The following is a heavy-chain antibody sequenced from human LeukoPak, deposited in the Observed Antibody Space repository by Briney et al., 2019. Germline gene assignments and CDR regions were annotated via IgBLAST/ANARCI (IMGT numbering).Heavy chain of an antibody. CDR2: ITYSGST. J-gene: IGHJ4*02. V-gene: IGHV4-39*07. CDR3: ARERREQLLPPYTRSVTYFDY. D-gene: IGHD2-2*01. CDR1: GGSFSSYY. Sequence: SETLSLTCTVSGGSFSSYYWGWIRQPPGKGLEWIGSITYSGSTYYNPSLKRRVTISIDTSKNQFSLKLSSVTAADTAVYYCARERREQLLPPYTRSVTYFDYWGQGTLVTVSS.